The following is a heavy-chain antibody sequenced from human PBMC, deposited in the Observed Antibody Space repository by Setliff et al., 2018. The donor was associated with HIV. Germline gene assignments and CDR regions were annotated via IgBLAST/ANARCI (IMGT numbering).Heavy chain of an antibody. CDR3: ARRLPIAWADYGPAGYFDP. V-gene: IGHV4-59*04. CDR1: GDSTSTYY. CDR2: IYYSGST. J-gene: IGHJ5*02. Sequence: SETLSLTCTVSGDSTSTYYWGWIRQPPGKGPEWIGNIYYSGSTYYSPSLRDRVSISVDTSKNQFSLKLTSVTAADTALYYCARRLPIAWADYGPAGYFDPWGQGTLVTVSS. D-gene: IGHD4-17*01.